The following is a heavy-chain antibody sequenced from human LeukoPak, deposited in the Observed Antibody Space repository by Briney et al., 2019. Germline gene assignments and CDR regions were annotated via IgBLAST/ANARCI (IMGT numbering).Heavy chain of an antibody. Sequence: QTLSLTCAISGDSVSSNSAAWNWIRQSPSRGLEWLGRTYYRPKWYNDYAVSVKSRITINPDTSKNQFSLQLNSVTPEDTAVYYCARERPGEALTGTTCGWFDPWGQGTLVTVSS. D-gene: IGHD1-20*01. CDR2: TYYRPKWYN. CDR3: ARERPGEALTGTTCGWFDP. J-gene: IGHJ5*02. V-gene: IGHV6-1*01. CDR1: GDSVSSNSAA.